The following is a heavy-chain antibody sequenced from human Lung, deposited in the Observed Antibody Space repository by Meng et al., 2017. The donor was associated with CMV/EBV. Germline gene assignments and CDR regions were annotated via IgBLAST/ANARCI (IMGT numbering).Heavy chain of an antibody. J-gene: IGHJ4*02. Sequence: GGSXRLXCAASGFTFSSYAMSWVRQAPGKGLEWVSVIYSGGSSTYYADSVKGRFTISRDNSKNTLYLQMNSLRAEDTAVYYCAKVRGYCSSTSCSPLHYWXTGNLV. CDR2: IYSGGSST. D-gene: IGHD2-2*01. CDR1: GFTFSSYA. V-gene: IGHV3-23*03. CDR3: AKVRGYCSSTSCSPLHY.